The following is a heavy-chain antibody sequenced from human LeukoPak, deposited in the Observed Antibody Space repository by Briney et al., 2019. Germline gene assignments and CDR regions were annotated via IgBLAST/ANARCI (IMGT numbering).Heavy chain of an antibody. J-gene: IGHJ6*03. CDR1: GFTFSSYA. CDR3: ARANYYDSKDYMDV. Sequence: PGGSLRLSCAASGFTFSSYAMSWVRQAPGKGLEWVSAISGSGGSTYYADSVKGRFTISRDNAKNSLYLQMNSLRAEDTALYYCARANYYDSKDYMDVWGKGTTVTVSS. V-gene: IGHV3-23*01. D-gene: IGHD3-22*01. CDR2: ISGSGGST.